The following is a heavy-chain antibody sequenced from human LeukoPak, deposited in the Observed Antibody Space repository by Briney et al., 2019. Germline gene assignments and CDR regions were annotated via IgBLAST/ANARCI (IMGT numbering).Heavy chain of an antibody. CDR2: IYYSGST. CDR3: ARGLEPRRPMDV. CDR1: GGSISSYY. J-gene: IGHJ6*03. V-gene: IGHV4-59*08. Sequence: SETLSLTCTVSGGSISSYYWSWIRQPPGKGLEWIGYIYYSGSTYYNPSLKSRVTISVDTSKNQFSLKLSSVTAADTAVYYCARGLEPRRPMDVWGKGTTVTVSS. D-gene: IGHD3-3*01.